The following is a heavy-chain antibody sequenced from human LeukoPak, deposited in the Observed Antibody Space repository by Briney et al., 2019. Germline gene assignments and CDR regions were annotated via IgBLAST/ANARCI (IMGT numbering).Heavy chain of an antibody. V-gene: IGHV4-39*01. CDR2: IYYSGIT. CDR3: ARLTRYGDARV. Sequence: PSETLSLTCTVSGXSISSTSYYWGWIRQPPGKGLEWIGTIYYSGITYYNPSLKSRVTISVDTSKNQFSLKLTSLTAADTAVYYCARLTRYGDARVWGQGTLVTVSS. J-gene: IGHJ4*02. CDR1: GXSISSTSYY. D-gene: IGHD4-17*01.